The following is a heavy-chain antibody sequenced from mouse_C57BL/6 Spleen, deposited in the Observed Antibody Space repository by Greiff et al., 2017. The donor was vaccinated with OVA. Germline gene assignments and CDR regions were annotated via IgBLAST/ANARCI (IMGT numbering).Heavy chain of an antibody. V-gene: IGHV1-55*01. D-gene: IGHD1-1*01. CDR1: GYTFTSYW. CDR3: ARRTTVVGFDY. Sequence: QVQLQPSGAELVKPGASVKMSCKASGYTFTSYWITWVKQRPGQGLEWIGDIYPGSGSTNYNEKFKSKATLTVDTSSSTAYMQLSSLTSEDSAVYYCARRTTVVGFDYWGQGTTLTVSS. J-gene: IGHJ2*01. CDR2: IYPGSGST.